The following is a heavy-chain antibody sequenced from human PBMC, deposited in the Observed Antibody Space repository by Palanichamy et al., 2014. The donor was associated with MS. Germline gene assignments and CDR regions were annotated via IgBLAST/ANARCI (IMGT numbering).Heavy chain of an antibody. CDR3: ARPHSGRYYGAFDI. V-gene: IGHV5-51*01. CDR2: FYPSDSSA. D-gene: IGHD1-26*01. CDR1: GYSFTTYW. Sequence: EVQLVQSGAEVKKPGESLKISCKGSGYSFTTYWIGWVRQMPGKGLEWMGIFYPSDSSAKYSPSFQGQVTISADKSVSTAYLQWSSLKASDTAMYYCARPHSGRYYGAFDIWGQGTMVTVSS. J-gene: IGHJ3*02.